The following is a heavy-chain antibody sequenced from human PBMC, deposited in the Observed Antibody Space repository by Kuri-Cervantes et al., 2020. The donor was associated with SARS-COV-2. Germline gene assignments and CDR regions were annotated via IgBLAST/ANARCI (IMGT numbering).Heavy chain of an antibody. Sequence: GESLKITCAASGFTFNNYAMHWVRQTPGEGLEWVGRIRSKANSYATAYAASVKGRFTISRDDSKNTAYLQMNSLKTEDTAVYYCTRHNYDILTGDLYYYYGMDVWGQGTTVTVSS. CDR1: GFTFNNYA. J-gene: IGHJ6*02. V-gene: IGHV3-73*01. CDR3: TRHNYDILTGDLYYYYGMDV. CDR2: IRSKANSYAT. D-gene: IGHD3-9*01.